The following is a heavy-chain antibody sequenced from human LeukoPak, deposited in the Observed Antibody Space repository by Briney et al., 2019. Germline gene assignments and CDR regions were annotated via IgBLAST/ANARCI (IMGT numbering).Heavy chain of an antibody. CDR3: ARHQWSTLTRSGYYLYYFDY. D-gene: IGHD3-3*01. CDR2: IYYSGST. J-gene: IGHJ4*02. V-gene: IGHV4-59*05. Sequence: SETLSLTCTVSGGSISSYYWSWIRQPPGKGLEWIGSIYYSGSTYYNPSLKSRVTISVDTSKNQFSLKLSSVTAADTAVYYCARHQWSTLTRSGYYLYYFDYWGQGTLVTVSS. CDR1: GGSISSYY.